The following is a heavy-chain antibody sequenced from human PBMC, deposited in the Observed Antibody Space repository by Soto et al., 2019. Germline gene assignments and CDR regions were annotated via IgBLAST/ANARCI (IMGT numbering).Heavy chain of an antibody. J-gene: IGHJ6*04. CDR1: GYTFIRYE. V-gene: IGHV1-8*01. CDR3: ARGPTNDNDISPIGEMDV. D-gene: IGHD3-9*01. Sequence: ASVKVSCKASGYTFIRYEINWVRQAPGQGLEWMGWMSPNTGDTGYAQTFQGRLTMTRNTSTNTAYLEFRSLTSEDTAVYYCARGPTNDNDISPIGEMDVWGKGTTVTVSS. CDR2: MSPNTGDT.